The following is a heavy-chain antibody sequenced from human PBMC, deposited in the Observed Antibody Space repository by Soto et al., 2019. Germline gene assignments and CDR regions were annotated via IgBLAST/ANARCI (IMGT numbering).Heavy chain of an antibody. V-gene: IGHV3-73*01. CDR1: GFTFSGSV. Sequence: EVQLVESGGGLVHPGGSLKLSCAVSGFTFSGSVMHWVRQAPGKGLEWLGRIRSRDSDYATSYAESVKGRVTISRDDSKNTAYLQVTSLKIEDTVLYYCTTYGNSSKGFDYWGQGTLVTVSS. CDR3: TTYGNSSKGFDY. D-gene: IGHD6-6*01. J-gene: IGHJ4*02. CDR2: IRSRDSDYAT.